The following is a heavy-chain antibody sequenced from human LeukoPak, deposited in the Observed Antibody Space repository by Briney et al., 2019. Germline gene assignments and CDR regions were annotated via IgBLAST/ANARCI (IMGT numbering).Heavy chain of an antibody. CDR1: GFTFSSYW. D-gene: IGHD5-12*01. CDR3: ARVGYNGWNFEN. V-gene: IGHV3-7*01. Sequence: GGSLRLSCAASGFTFSSYWMSWVRQAPGKGLQSVAYISQDVSHKYYVGSVKGRFTISRDNAKNSLYLEMNSLRAEDTALYYCARVGYNGWNFENWGQGTLVTVSS. CDR2: ISQDVSHK. J-gene: IGHJ4*02.